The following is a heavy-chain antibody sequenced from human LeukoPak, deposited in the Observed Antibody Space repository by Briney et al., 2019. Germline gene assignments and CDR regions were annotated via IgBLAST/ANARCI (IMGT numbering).Heavy chain of an antibody. CDR2: FYTSGST. CDR3: ASGGARGYSYTYYFDY. V-gene: IGHV4-4*07. CDR1: GGSISSYY. Sequence: KPSETLSLTCTVSGGSISSYYGSWIRQPAGKGLVWIGRFYTSGSTNYNPSLKSRVTISVDTSKNQFSLKLSSVTAADTAVYYCASGGARGYSYTYYFDYWGQGTLVTVSS. D-gene: IGHD5-18*01. J-gene: IGHJ4*02.